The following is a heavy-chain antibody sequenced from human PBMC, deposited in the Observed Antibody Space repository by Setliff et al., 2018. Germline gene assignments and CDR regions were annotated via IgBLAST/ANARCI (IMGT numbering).Heavy chain of an antibody. J-gene: IGHJ4*02. V-gene: IGHV4-34*01. Sequence: ETLSLTCAVYGGSFSGYYWSWIRQPPGKGLELIGEINHTGSTNYNPSLKSRVTISADTSNNQFSLNLRSVTAADTAVYYCARGFDVCGGGACYTDGPYYFDYWGLGTLVTVSS. CDR3: ARGFDVCGGGACYTDGPYYFDY. D-gene: IGHD2-21*02. CDR1: GGSFSGYY. CDR2: INHTGST.